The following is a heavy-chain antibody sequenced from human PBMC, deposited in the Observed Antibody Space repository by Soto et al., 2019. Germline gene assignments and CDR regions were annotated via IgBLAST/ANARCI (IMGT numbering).Heavy chain of an antibody. CDR3: ARSPPSGYSYGYEYYYGMDV. CDR1: GFTFSSYG. Sequence: GGSLRLSCAASGFTFSSYGMHWVRQAPGKGLERVAVIWYDGSNKYYADSVKGRFTISRDNSTNTLYLQMNSLRAEDPAVYYCARSPPSGYSYGYEYYYGMDVCGQGTTVTVSS. D-gene: IGHD5-18*01. J-gene: IGHJ6*02. CDR2: IWYDGSNK. V-gene: IGHV3-30*19.